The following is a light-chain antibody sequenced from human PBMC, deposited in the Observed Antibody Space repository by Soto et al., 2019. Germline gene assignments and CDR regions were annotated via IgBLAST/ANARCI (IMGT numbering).Light chain of an antibody. V-gene: IGKV1-39*01. J-gene: IGKJ1*01. CDR2: AAS. CDR3: QQSYSSPWT. Sequence: EILMTQSPSSLSASVGDRVTISCRASQSIGSYLKWYQQKPGRAPKLQIYAASNLQSGVPARFSGSGSGTDFTLTIRSLQPEDFATYFCQQSYSSPWTFGQGTKVDIK. CDR1: QSIGSY.